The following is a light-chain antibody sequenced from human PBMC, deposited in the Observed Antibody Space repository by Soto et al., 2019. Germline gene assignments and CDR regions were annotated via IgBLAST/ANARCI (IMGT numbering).Light chain of an antibody. J-gene: IGKJ4*01. CDR2: AAS. Sequence: DIQMTQSPSSVSASVGARVTITCRASRGISSGLAWYQQKPGKAPNLLIFAASSLQSGVPSRFSGSGSGTDFTLTISSLQPEDFATYYCQQANSFPLTFGGGTKVEIK. V-gene: IGKV1-12*01. CDR1: RGISSG. CDR3: QQANSFPLT.